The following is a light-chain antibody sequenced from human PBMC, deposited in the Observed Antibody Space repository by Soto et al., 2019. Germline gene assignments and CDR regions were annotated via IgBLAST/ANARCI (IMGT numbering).Light chain of an antibody. CDR3: QQHDILPIT. CDR2: GAS. CDR1: QSVNSNY. V-gene: IGKV3-20*01. Sequence: EIVMTQSPATLSVSPWERATLSCRASQSVNSNYLAWYQQKPGQAPRLLIYGASRRATGIPDRFSGAGSGTDFTLTISRLEPEDFALYYCQQHDILPITFGQGTRLEIK. J-gene: IGKJ5*01.